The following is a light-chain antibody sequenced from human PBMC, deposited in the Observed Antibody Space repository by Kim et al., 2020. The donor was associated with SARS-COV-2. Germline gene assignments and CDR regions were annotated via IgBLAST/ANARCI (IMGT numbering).Light chain of an antibody. CDR1: SLTTYY. J-gene: IGLJ2*01. CDR2: AND. V-gene: IGLV3-19*01. Sequence: ALGQTVRITCQGDSLTTYYASGYQQKPGQAPVLVFYANDNRPSGIPDRFSGSSSGNTASLTITETQAEDEADYFCHSRDSSGNHQVFGGGTKLTVL. CDR3: HSRDSSGNHQV.